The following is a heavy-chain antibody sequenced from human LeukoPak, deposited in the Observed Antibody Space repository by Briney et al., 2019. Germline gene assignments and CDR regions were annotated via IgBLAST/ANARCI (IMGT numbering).Heavy chain of an antibody. J-gene: IGHJ3*02. Sequence: SETLSLTRTVSGGSISSYYWSWIRQAPGKGLEWIGYIYYSGSTTYNPSLKSRVTISIDTSENQFSLKLTSVTAADTALYYCARGANYGDYGLDAFDIWGQGTMVTVSS. CDR1: GGSISSYY. V-gene: IGHV4-59*01. CDR3: ARGANYGDYGLDAFDI. D-gene: IGHD4-17*01. CDR2: IYYSGST.